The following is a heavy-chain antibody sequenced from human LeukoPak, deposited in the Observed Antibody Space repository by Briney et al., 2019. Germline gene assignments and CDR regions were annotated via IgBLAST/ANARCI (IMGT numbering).Heavy chain of an antibody. J-gene: IGHJ5*02. V-gene: IGHV1-2*02. CDR2: ISPNSGGT. CDR1: GYTFTDYY. CDR3: ARAPIAAVTDVILDP. Sequence: ASVKVSCKASGYTFTDYYMHWVRQAPGQGLEWMGWISPNSGGTNYAQKFQGRVTMTRDTSISTAYTELSRLRSDDTAVYYCARAPIAAVTDVILDPWGQGTLVTVSS. D-gene: IGHD4-11*01.